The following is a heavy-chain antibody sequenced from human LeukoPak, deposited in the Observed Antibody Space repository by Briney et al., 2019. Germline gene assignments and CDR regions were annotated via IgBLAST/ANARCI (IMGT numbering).Heavy chain of an antibody. D-gene: IGHD5-18*01. Sequence: SGGSLRLSCAASGFTFSSYAMSWVRQAPGKGLEWVSSIHTSNNYIYYANSLKGRFTISRDNTKNSLYLHMNSLRAEDTAVYCCARRATTERGYSYGLDYWGQGTLVTVSS. CDR2: IHTSNNYI. CDR1: GFTFSSYA. V-gene: IGHV3-21*01. J-gene: IGHJ4*02. CDR3: ARRATTERGYSYGLDY.